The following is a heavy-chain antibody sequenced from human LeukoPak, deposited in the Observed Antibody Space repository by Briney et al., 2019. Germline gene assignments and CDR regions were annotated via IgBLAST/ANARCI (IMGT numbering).Heavy chain of an antibody. CDR1: GFTFSSYW. J-gene: IGHJ4*02. V-gene: IGHV3-7*01. Sequence: GGSLRLSCAAPGFTFSSYWMSWVRQAPGKGLEWVANIEQVGSEIYYVDSVKGRFTISRDNAKNSLYLQMNSLRAEDTAVYYCARDKVVGPTQFDYWGQGALVTVSS. D-gene: IGHD1-26*01. CDR2: IEQVGSEI. CDR3: ARDKVVGPTQFDY.